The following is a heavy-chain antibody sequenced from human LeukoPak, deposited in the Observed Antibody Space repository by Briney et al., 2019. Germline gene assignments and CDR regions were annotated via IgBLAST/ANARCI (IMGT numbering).Heavy chain of an antibody. CDR1: GFTFSSYW. CDR3: ARDHFLWFGELWFDP. V-gene: IGHV3-74*01. D-gene: IGHD3-10*01. Sequence: GGSLRLSCAASGFTFSSYWMHWVRQAPGKGLVCVSRINSDGSSTSYADSVKGRFTISRDNAKNTLYLQMNSLRAEDTAVYYCARDHFLWFGELWFDPWGQGTLVTVSS. CDR2: INSDGSST. J-gene: IGHJ5*02.